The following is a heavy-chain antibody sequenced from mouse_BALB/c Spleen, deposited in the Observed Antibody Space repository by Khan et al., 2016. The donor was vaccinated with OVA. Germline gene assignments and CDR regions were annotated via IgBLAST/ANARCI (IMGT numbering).Heavy chain of an antibody. CDR3: MGSDGYYWYWDV. Sequence: EVQLLETGGGLVQPGGSRGLSCEGSGLTFSGFWMSWVRQTPGKTLEWIGDIYSDGSAINYEPSIQDRFTIFRDNDKSTRHLRIRKVRAEDTATYFCMGSDGYYWYWDVWGAGTTVTVSS. D-gene: IGHD2-3*01. CDR1: GLTFSGFW. V-gene: IGHV11-2*02. J-gene: IGHJ1*01. CDR2: IYSDGSAI.